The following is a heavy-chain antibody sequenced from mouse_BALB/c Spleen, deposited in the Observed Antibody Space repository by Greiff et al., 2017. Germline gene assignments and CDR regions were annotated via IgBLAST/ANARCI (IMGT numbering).Heavy chain of an antibody. Sequence: EVQLVASGGGLVQPGGSRKLSCAASGFTFSSFGMHWVRQAPEKGLEWVAYISSGSSTIYYADTVKGRFTISRDNPKNTLFLQMTSLRSEDTAMYYCARSRYYGYSTLDYWGQGTTLTVSS. V-gene: IGHV5-17*02. CDR2: ISSGSSTI. CDR1: GFTFSSFG. J-gene: IGHJ2*01. CDR3: ARSRYYGYSTLDY. D-gene: IGHD1-2*01.